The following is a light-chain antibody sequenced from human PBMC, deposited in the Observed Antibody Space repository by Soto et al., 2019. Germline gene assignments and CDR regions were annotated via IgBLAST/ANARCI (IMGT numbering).Light chain of an antibody. Sequence: QSVLTQPASVSGSPGQSITISCTGTRSDVGSYNYVSWYQLHPGKAPKLMIYEVSNRPSGVSNRFSGSKSGDTASLTISGLQAEDEADYYCSSYTTRTTLYVFGTGTKVTVL. V-gene: IGLV2-14*01. CDR1: RSDVGSYNY. J-gene: IGLJ1*01. CDR2: EVS. CDR3: SSYTTRTTLYV.